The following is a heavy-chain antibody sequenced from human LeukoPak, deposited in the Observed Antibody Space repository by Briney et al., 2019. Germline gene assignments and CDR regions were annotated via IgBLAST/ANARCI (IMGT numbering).Heavy chain of an antibody. CDR3: ARDVGGSGSYLKSDY. CDR1: GFTVSSNY. Sequence: PGGSLRLSCAASGFTVSSNYMSWVRQAPGKGLEWVSVIYSGGSTYYADSVKGRFTISRDNSKNTLYLQMNSLRAEDTAVYYCARDVGGSGSYLKSDYSGQGTLVTVSS. CDR2: IYSGGST. D-gene: IGHD3-10*01. V-gene: IGHV3-53*01. J-gene: IGHJ4*02.